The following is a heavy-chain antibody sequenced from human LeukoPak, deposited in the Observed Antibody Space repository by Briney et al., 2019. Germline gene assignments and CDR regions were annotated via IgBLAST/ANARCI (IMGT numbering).Heavy chain of an antibody. CDR1: GFTFSSYG. Sequence: GRSLRLSCAASGFTFSSYGIHWVRQAPGKGLEWVAVISYDGINKYYADSVKGRFTISRDNSKNTLDLQMSSLRAEDTAVYYCAKDPSYTAAGIDYWGQGTLVTVSS. J-gene: IGHJ4*02. D-gene: IGHD6-13*01. CDR2: ISYDGINK. CDR3: AKDPSYTAAGIDY. V-gene: IGHV3-30*18.